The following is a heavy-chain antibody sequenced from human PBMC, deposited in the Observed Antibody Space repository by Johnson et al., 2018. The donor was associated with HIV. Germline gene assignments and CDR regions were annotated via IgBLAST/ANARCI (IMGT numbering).Heavy chain of an antibody. D-gene: IGHD6-13*01. V-gene: IGHV3-9*01. CDR1: GFTFDDYA. Sequence: LLVESGGGLVQPGRSLRLSCAASGFTFDDYAMHWVRPAPGKGLEWVSGISWNSGSIGYADSVKGGFTISRDNAKHSLYLQMNSLRAEDTALYYCAKGGGQQLAHAFDIWGQGTMVTVSS. CDR3: AKGGGQQLAHAFDI. J-gene: IGHJ3*02. CDR2: ISWNSGSI.